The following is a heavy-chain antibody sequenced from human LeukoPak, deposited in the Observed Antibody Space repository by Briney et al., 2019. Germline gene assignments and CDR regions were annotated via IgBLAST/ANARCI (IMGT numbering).Heavy chain of an antibody. V-gene: IGHV3-30*18. CDR1: GFTFSSYG. CDR2: ISYDGSNK. J-gene: IGHJ6*02. D-gene: IGHD3-10*01. CDR3: AKEFLYGSGSYHYYYYYGTDV. Sequence: PGGSLRLSCAASGFTFSSYGMHWVRQAPGKGLEWVAVISYDGSNKYYADSVKGRFTISRDNSKNTLYLQMNSLRAEDTAVYYCAKEFLYGSGSYHYYYYYGTDVWGQGTTVTVSS.